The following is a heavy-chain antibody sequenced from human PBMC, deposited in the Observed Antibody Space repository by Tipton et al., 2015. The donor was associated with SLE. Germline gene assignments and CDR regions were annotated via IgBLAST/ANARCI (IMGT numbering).Heavy chain of an antibody. CDR2: INYSGST. J-gene: IGHJ4*02. Sequence: TLSLTCSVSGDSMKFCNYYWSWIRQYPGKGLEWIGYINYSGSTSYNPSLESRLTMSVDTSKNQFSLNLTSVTAADTAVYYCARGSAMTTIPYWGQGIQVTVSS. D-gene: IGHD5-24*01. CDR1: GDSMKFCNYY. CDR3: ARGSAMTTIPY. V-gene: IGHV4-31*03.